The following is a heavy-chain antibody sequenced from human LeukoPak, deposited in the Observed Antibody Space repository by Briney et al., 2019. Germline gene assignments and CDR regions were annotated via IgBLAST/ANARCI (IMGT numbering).Heavy chain of an antibody. CDR2: IGPNGAST. V-gene: IGHV3-64D*06. D-gene: IGHD3-9*01. CDR3: VKDLTGTWSFDY. Sequence: PGESLRLSCSTSGFTFSNHFMHWVRHAPGKGLEYVSSIGPNGASTLYADSVKGRFTISRDNSKNALYLQLTSLRLEDTALYYCVKDLTGTWSFDYWGQGTLVTVSS. J-gene: IGHJ4*02. CDR1: GFTFSNHF.